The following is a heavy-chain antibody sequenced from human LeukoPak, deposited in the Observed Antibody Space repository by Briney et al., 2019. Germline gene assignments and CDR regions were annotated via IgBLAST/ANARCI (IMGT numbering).Heavy chain of an antibody. CDR1: GYTFTGYY. CDR2: INPNSGGT. V-gene: IGHV1-2*02. CDR3: ARDMVRGVINTGDY. J-gene: IGHJ4*02. D-gene: IGHD3-10*01. Sequence: ASVKVSCKASGYTFTGYYIHWVRQAPGQGLEWMGWINPNSGGTNYAQKFQGRVTMTRDTSISTAYMELSRLRSDDTAVYYCARDMVRGVINTGDYWGQGTLVTVSS.